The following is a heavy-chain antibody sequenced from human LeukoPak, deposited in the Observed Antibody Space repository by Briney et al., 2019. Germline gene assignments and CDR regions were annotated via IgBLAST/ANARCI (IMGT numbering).Heavy chain of an antibody. CDR1: GGSFSGYY. CDR2: INHSGST. J-gene: IGHJ4*02. D-gene: IGHD6-13*01. CDR3: ARLRAVTRSSSWSQVRRRFDY. V-gene: IGHV4-34*01. Sequence: PSETLSLTCAVYGGSFSGYYWSWIRQPPGKGLEWIGEINHSGSTNYNPSLKSRVTISVDTSKNQFSLKLSSVTAADTAVYYCARLRAVTRSSSWSQVRRRFDYWGQGTLVTVSS.